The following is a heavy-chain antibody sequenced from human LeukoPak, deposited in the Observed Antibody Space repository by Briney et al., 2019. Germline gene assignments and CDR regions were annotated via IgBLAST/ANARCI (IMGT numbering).Heavy chain of an antibody. J-gene: IGHJ5*02. CDR1: GFTFSSYS. V-gene: IGHV3-21*01. Sequence: GGSLRLSCAASGFTFSSYSMNWVRQAPGKGLEWVSSISSSSSYIYYADSMKGRFTISRDNAKNSLYLQMNSLRAEDTAVYYCARPLKANWFDPWGQGTLVTVSS. CDR3: ARPLKANWFDP. CDR2: ISSSSSYI.